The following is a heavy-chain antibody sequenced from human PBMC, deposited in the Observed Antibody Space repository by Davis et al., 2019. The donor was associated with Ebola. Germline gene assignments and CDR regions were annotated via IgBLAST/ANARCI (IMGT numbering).Heavy chain of an antibody. J-gene: IGHJ4*02. CDR2: IRQDGSEK. D-gene: IGHD2-15*01. CDR3: VREGGGSWGY. Sequence: GESLKISCTASGFTFSSYWMTWVRQAPGKGLEWVANIRQDGSEKYYVDSVEGRFVISRDNAKNSLYLQMNSLRAEDTAVYYCVREGGGSWGYWGQGTLVTVSS. V-gene: IGHV3-7*01. CDR1: GFTFSSYW.